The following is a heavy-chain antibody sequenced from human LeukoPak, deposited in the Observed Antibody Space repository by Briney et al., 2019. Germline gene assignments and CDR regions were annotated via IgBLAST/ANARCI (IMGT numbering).Heavy chain of an antibody. CDR3: ARERNFYFLDF. D-gene: IGHD3-9*01. CDR2: VNIDGSNT. V-gene: IGHV3-74*01. CDR1: GFTFSRLW. Sequence: GGSLRLSCAASGFTFSRLWMHWVRQAAGKGLLWVSRVNIDGSNTIYAHSVKGPFTLSRNNAQNSLFLEVNSLRGEDTAVYYCARERNFYFLDFGGQGALVSVSS. J-gene: IGHJ4*02.